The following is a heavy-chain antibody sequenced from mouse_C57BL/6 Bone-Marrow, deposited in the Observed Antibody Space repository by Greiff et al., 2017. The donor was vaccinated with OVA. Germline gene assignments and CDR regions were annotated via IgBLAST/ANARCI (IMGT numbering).Heavy chain of an antibody. CDR2: IDPETGGT. CDR3: TCGCYGSNLAAAMDY. CDR1: GYTFTDYE. Sequence: QVQLQQSGAELVRPGASVTLSCKASGYTFTDYEMHWVKQTPVHGLEWIGAIDPETGGTAYNQKFKGKAILTADKSSSPAYMELRSLTTDGSAVYYGTCGCYGSNLAAAMDYWGQGTSVTVSS. V-gene: IGHV1-15*01. J-gene: IGHJ4*01. D-gene: IGHD1-1*01.